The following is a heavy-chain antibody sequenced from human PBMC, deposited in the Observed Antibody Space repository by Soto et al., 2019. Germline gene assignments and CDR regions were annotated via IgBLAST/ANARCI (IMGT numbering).Heavy chain of an antibody. CDR1: GGSIGTSAYY. D-gene: IGHD2-21*02. CDR2: IYYSGST. Sequence: SETLSLTCAVSGGSIGTSAYYWGWIRQPPGKGLEWIGSIYYSGSTYNNPSLRSRVSMSIDTSKDQFSLKLKSVTAADTALYFCARQRTSVVTQAYFDVWGPGSLVTVSS. J-gene: IGHJ4*02. V-gene: IGHV4-39*01. CDR3: ARQRTSVVTQAYFDV.